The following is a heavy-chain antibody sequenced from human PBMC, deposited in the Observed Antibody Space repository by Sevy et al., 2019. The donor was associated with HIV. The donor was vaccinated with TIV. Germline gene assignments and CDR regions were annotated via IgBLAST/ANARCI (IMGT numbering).Heavy chain of an antibody. Sequence: SQTLSLTCAMSGDSVSSNNAAWNWIRQSPSRGLEWLGRTYYKSKWYSHYAVSVKSRMTINPDTSKNQFSLQLNSVTPEDTAVYYCARSVAALDFWYFDLWGRGTLVTVSS. CDR3: ARSVAALDFWYFDL. V-gene: IGHV6-1*01. CDR2: TYYKSKWYS. CDR1: GDSVSSNNAA. J-gene: IGHJ2*01. D-gene: IGHD6-19*01.